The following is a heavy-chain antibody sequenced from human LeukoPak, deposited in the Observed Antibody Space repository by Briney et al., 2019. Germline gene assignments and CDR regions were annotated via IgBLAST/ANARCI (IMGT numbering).Heavy chain of an antibody. CDR2: IIPIFGTA. Sequence: SVKVSCKASGGTFSSYAISWVRQAPGQGLEWMGGIIPIFGTANYAQKFQGRVTITADESTSTAYMELSSLRSEDAAVYYCARDPASVDCSGGSCYPIHYWYFDLWGRGTLVTVSS. J-gene: IGHJ2*01. CDR3: ARDPASVDCSGGSCYPIHYWYFDL. V-gene: IGHV1-69*13. D-gene: IGHD2-15*01. CDR1: GGTFSSYA.